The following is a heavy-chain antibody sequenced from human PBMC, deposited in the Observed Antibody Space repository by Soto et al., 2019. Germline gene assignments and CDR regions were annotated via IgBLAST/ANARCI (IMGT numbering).Heavy chain of an antibody. V-gene: IGHV6-1*01. D-gene: IGHD3-16*01. Sequence: QVQLQQSGPGLVKPSQTLSLTCAISGDSVSTNDATWDWIRQSPSRGLEWLGRTYYRSRWQTYYAVSVKSRISINPDPSNNQVPLQLNSVTPDDTAVYYCARLIGNSWLDSWGQGTLVTVSS. CDR1: GDSVSTNDAT. J-gene: IGHJ5*01. CDR2: TYYRSRWQT. CDR3: ARLIGNSWLDS.